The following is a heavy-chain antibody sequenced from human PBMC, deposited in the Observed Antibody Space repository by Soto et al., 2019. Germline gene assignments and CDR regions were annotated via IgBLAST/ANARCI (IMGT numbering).Heavy chain of an antibody. V-gene: IGHV1-69*01. Sequence: QVQLVQSGAEVKKPGSSVKVSCKASGGTFSSYAISWVRQAPGQGLEWMGGIIPIFGTANYAQKFQGRVTITADEATSTAYMELSSLRSEDTAVYYCATSGFVDIVAANGDYYYVMDVWGQGTTVTVSS. D-gene: IGHD5-12*01. CDR3: ATSGFVDIVAANGDYYYVMDV. CDR1: GGTFSSYA. J-gene: IGHJ6*02. CDR2: IIPIFGTA.